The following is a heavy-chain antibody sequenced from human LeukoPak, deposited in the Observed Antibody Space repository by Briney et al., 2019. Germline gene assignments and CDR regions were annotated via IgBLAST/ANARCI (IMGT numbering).Heavy chain of an antibody. V-gene: IGHV5-51*01. J-gene: IGHJ4*01. CDR3: STKRNDYLDR. D-gene: IGHD5-12*01. CDR1: GYNFRKSW. Sequence: GESLKISCGTSGYNFRKSWIGWVRQTPAKGLGWLGIIYPDDFDTIYNPSFEGHVTISADSSITTAYLEWKSLKASDSGLYFCSTKRNDYLDRWGRGTLVTVSS. CDR2: IYPDDFDT.